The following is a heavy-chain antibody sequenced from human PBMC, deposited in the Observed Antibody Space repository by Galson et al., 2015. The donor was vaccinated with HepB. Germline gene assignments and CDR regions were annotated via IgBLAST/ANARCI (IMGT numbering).Heavy chain of an antibody. J-gene: IGHJ4*02. V-gene: IGHV3-21*01. Sequence: SLRHSCASSGLTFSSYNMNWVRQAPGKGLEWVASISSSSSYTYYADSLKGRFTVSRDNVKNSLYLQMNSLRAEDTAVYYCVRDPPLGTPFDHWGQGTLVTVSS. CDR1: GLTFSSYN. D-gene: IGHD7-27*01. CDR3: VRDPPLGTPFDH. CDR2: ISSSSSYT.